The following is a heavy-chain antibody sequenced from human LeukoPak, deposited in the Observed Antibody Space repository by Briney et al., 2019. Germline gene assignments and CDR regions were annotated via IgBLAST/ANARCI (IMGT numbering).Heavy chain of an antibody. CDR2: IYTSGST. CDR1: GGSISSYY. D-gene: IGHD3-16*01. J-gene: IGHJ6*03. V-gene: IGHV4-4*09. CDR3: ARGAFRNSPPYYYYMDV. Sequence: PSETLSLTCTVSGGSISSYYWSWIRQPPGKGLEWIGYIYTSGSTNYNPSLKSRVTISVDTSKNQFSLKLSSLTAADTAVYYCARGAFRNSPPYYYYMDVWGKGTTVTVSS.